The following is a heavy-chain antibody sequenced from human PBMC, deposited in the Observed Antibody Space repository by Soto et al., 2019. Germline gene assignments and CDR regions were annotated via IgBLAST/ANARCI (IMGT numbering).Heavy chain of an antibody. CDR2: IYPGDSDT. CDR1: GYSFTSYW. Sequence: GESLKISCNGSGYSFTSYWIGWVRQMPGKGLEWMGIIYPGDSDTRYSPSFQGQVTISADKSISTAYLQWSSLKASDTAMYYCATLDTAMVIAYGMDVWGQRTTVTVSS. J-gene: IGHJ6*02. D-gene: IGHD5-18*01. V-gene: IGHV5-51*01. CDR3: ATLDTAMVIAYGMDV.